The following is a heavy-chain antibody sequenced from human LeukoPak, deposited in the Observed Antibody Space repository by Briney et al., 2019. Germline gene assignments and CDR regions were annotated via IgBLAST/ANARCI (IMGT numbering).Heavy chain of an antibody. V-gene: IGHV1-18*01. CDR3: ARDLRERRSSWLKFDY. CDR2: ISAYNGNT. CDR1: GYTFSSYG. Sequence: ASVKVSCKASGYTFSSYGISWVRQAPGQGLEWMGWISAYNGNTNYAQKLQGRVTMTTDTSTSTAYMELRSLRSDDTAVYYCARDLRERRSSWLKFDYWGQGTLATVSS. D-gene: IGHD6-13*01. J-gene: IGHJ4*02.